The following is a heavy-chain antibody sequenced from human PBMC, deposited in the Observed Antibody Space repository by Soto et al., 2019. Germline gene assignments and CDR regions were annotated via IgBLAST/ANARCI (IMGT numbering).Heavy chain of an antibody. J-gene: IGHJ6*02. CDR3: ARSVGFYYGMDV. CDR1: GFTFSSYS. CDR2: ISSSNSTI. D-gene: IGHD1-26*01. Sequence: EVQLVESGGGLVQPGGSLRLSCGASGFTFSSYSMNWVRQAPGKGLEWVSYISSSNSTIHYADSVKGRFTISRDNAKNSLYLQMNSLRVEDTAVYYCARSVGFYYGMDVWGQGTTVTVSS. V-gene: IGHV3-48*01.